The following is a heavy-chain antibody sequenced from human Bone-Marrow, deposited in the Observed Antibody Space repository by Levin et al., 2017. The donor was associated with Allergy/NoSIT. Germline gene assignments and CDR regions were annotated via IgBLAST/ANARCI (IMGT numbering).Heavy chain of an antibody. D-gene: IGHD6-6*01. Sequence: GASVKVSCAASGFTFSSYSMNWVRQAPGKGLEWVSSISSSGNYIYYADSVEDRFTISRDNAKNSLYLQMNSLRAEDTAVYYCAKSIAARLDWFDPWGQGTLVTVSS. V-gene: IGHV3-21*01. J-gene: IGHJ5*02. CDR1: GFTFSSYS. CDR2: ISSSGNYI. CDR3: AKSIAARLDWFDP.